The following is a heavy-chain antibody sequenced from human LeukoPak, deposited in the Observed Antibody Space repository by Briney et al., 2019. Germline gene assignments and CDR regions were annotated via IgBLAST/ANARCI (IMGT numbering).Heavy chain of an antibody. CDR2: IYIGDNP. Sequence: GGSLRLSCAASGLTVSSSYMSWVRQAPGKGLEWVSIIYIGDNPHYADSVKGRFTFSRHNSKNTLYLQMNNLRAEDTAVYYCARVRPWVFDYWGQGTLVTVSS. CDR3: ARVRPWVFDY. J-gene: IGHJ4*02. CDR1: GLTVSSSY. V-gene: IGHV3-53*04.